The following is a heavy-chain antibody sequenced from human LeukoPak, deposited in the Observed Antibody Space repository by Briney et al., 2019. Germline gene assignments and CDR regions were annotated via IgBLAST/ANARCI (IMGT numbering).Heavy chain of an antibody. Sequence: GGSLRLSCAASAFTFSSYAMTWVRQAPGKGLEWVSATSGSGGSTYYADSVKGRFTISRDNSKNTLYLQMNSLRAEDTAVYYCAKNRAVTPFYDYWGQGTLVTVSS. V-gene: IGHV3-23*01. CDR1: AFTFSSYA. CDR3: AKNRAVTPFYDY. CDR2: TSGSGGST. J-gene: IGHJ4*02. D-gene: IGHD2-15*01.